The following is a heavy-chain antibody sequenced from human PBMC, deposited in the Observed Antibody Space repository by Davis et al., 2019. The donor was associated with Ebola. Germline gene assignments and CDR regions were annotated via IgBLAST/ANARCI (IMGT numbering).Heavy chain of an antibody. CDR1: GFPFSSYW. D-gene: IGHD3-16*01. Sequence: GESLKISCAASGFPFSSYWMHWVRQAPGKGLVWVSRINSDGSSTSYADSVKGRFTISRDNAKNTLYLQMNSLRAEDTAVYYCARVVGGNGGNWGQGTLVTVSS. CDR3: ARVVGGNGGN. J-gene: IGHJ4*02. V-gene: IGHV3-74*01. CDR2: INSDGSST.